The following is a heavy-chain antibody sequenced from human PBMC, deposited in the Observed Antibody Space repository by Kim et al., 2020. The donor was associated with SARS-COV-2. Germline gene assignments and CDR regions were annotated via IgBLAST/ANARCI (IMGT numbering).Heavy chain of an antibody. Sequence: SETLSLTCTVSGGSISSSSYYWGWIRQPPGKGLEWIGSIYYSGSTYYNPSLKSRVTISVDTSKNQFSLKLSSVTAADTAVYYCARHPIEYAITMVRGVENPYYFDYWGQGTLVTVSS. CDR2: IYYSGST. V-gene: IGHV4-39*01. J-gene: IGHJ4*02. CDR3: ARHPIEYAITMVRGVENPYYFDY. D-gene: IGHD3-10*01. CDR1: GGSISSSSYY.